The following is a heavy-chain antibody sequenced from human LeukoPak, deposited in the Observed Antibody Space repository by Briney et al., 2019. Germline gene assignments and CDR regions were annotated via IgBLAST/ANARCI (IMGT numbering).Heavy chain of an antibody. Sequence: GGSLRLSCAASGFTFSSYWMHWVRQAPGKGLVWVSRINSDGSSTSYADSVKGRFTISRDNARNTLYLQMNSLRAEDTAVYYCARMPSHDAFDIWGQGTMVTVSS. V-gene: IGHV3-74*01. CDR3: ARMPSHDAFDI. CDR2: INSDGSST. D-gene: IGHD2-2*01. CDR1: GFTFSSYW. J-gene: IGHJ3*02.